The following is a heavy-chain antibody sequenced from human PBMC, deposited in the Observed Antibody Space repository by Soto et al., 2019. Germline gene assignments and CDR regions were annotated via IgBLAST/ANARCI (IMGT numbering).Heavy chain of an antibody. CDR2: INTAGTT. D-gene: IGHD6-13*01. J-gene: IGHJ4*02. Sequence: EVQLLESGGGLVQPGGSLRLFCAASAFTFTTYAMTWVRQAPGKGLEWLSAINTAGTTYYADSVKGRFTISRDNAKNTLYLQMNGLRVEDTAVYYCAKDWYEDSWGQGTLVTVSS. V-gene: IGHV3-23*01. CDR1: AFTFTTYA. CDR3: AKDWYEDS.